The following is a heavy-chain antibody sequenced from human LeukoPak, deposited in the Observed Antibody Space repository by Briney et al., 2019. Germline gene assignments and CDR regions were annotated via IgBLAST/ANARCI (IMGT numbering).Heavy chain of an antibody. Sequence: GRSLRLSCAASGFTFGSYGMHWVRQAPGKGLEWVALIWYDGSNKYYAASVEGRFTISRDNAKNALYLQMNSLRAEDTAVYYCASISYGDYEHWGQGTLVTVSS. CDR3: ASISYGDYEH. CDR1: GFTFGSYG. CDR2: IWYDGSNK. J-gene: IGHJ1*01. D-gene: IGHD4-17*01. V-gene: IGHV3-33*03.